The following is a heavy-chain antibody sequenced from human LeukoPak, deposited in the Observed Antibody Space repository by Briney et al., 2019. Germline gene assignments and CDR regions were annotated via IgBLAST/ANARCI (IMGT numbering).Heavy chain of an antibody. CDR3: AKDFRDQWLVNAFHI. D-gene: IGHD6-19*01. J-gene: IGHJ3*02. CDR2: INPNTGGT. Sequence: ASVRLSCKASEYTFTRYYMHWVRQAPGQGLEWMGWINPNTGGTNYAQKFQGRVTMTRDTSITTAYMELRSLEYDDTAVYYCAKDFRDQWLVNAFHIWGPGTMVTVSS. CDR1: EYTFTRYY. V-gene: IGHV1-2*02.